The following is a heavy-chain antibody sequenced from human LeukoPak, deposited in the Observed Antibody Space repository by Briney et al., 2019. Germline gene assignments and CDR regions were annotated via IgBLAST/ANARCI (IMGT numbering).Heavy chain of an antibody. CDR3: AGVVAGRYNWNSPYGYYYYYMDV. CDR2: INHSGST. CDR1: GGSFSGYY. J-gene: IGHJ6*03. Sequence: SETLSLTCAVYGGSFSGYYWSWIRQPPGKGLEWIGEINHSGSTNYNPSLKSRVTISVDTSKNQFSLKLSSVTAADTAVYYCAGVVAGRYNWNSPYGYYYYYMDVWGKGTTVTVSS. D-gene: IGHD1-7*01. V-gene: IGHV4-34*01.